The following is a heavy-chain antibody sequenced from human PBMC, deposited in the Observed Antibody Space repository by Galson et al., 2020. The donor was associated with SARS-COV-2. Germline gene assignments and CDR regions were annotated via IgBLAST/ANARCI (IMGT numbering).Heavy chain of an antibody. V-gene: IGHV4-34*01. CDR3: ARVCLYYYGAGSYYKGGDYYYGMDV. Sequence: SQASETLSLTCAVYGGSFSGYYWSWIRQPPGKGLEWIGEINHSGSTNYNPSLKSRVTISVDTSKNQFSLKLSSVTAADTAVDYCARVCLYYYGAGSYYKGGDYYYGMDVCGQGTTVTVSS. D-gene: IGHD3-10*01. CDR2: INHSGST. J-gene: IGHJ6*02. CDR1: GGSFSGYY.